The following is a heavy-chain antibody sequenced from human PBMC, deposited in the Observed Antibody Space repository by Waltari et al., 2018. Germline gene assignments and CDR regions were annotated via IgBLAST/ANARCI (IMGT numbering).Heavy chain of an antibody. CDR2: IGSGGTT. V-gene: IGHV3-23*01. J-gene: IGHJ4*02. D-gene: IGHD1-1*01. CDR3: AKAGMATGTTRSYFDY. CDR1: GSTFNKSA. Sequence: EVQLLESGGGLVQPGGSLRPSCAAPGSTFNKSAMTWVRQAPGKGLEWVSGIGSGGTTFYADSVKGQFTISRDNSKNTLYLQMNNLRAGDTAVYFCAKAGMATGTTRSYFDYWGQGALVTVSS.